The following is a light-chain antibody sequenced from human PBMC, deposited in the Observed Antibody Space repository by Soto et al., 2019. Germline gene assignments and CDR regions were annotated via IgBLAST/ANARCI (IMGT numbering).Light chain of an antibody. V-gene: IGKV3-20*01. J-gene: IGKJ1*01. CDR3: QQFGTSAT. Sequence: EVFFTQSPDTLSLSPGERATLSCRASQSVSSTFLAWYQQRPGQAPRLLIYGASSRATGIPDRFSGSGSGTDFTLTITRLEPEDFALYYCQQFGTSATFGQGTKVDSK. CDR1: QSVSSTF. CDR2: GAS.